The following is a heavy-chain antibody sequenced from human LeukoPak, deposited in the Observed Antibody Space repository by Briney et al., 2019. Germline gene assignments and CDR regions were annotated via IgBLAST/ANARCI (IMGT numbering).Heavy chain of an antibody. J-gene: IGHJ4*02. CDR2: IYDTGST. CDR3: ARQSGSYGGILDN. Sequence: SETLSLTCTVSGDSIRSNNYYWGWIRQPPGKGLEWIGSIYDTGSTFYNPPLKSRVTISVDTSRNEFSLRLSSVTAADTALYFCARQSGSYGGILDNWGQGILGTVSS. V-gene: IGHV4-39*01. CDR1: GDSIRSNNYY. D-gene: IGHD1-26*01.